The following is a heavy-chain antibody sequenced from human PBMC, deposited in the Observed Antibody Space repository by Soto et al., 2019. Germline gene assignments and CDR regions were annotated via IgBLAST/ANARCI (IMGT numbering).Heavy chain of an antibody. J-gene: IGHJ3*02. CDR2: IYSGAST. D-gene: IGHD1-1*01. Sequence: EVQLVESGGGLIQPGGSLRLSCAASGFTVSSNYMSWVRQAPGKGLEWVSVIYSGASTYYADSVKGRFTISRDNSKNTLYLQMNSLRAEDTAVYYCARMSELEPRRGAFDIWGQGTMVTVSS. CDR3: ARMSELEPRRGAFDI. CDR1: GFTVSSNY. V-gene: IGHV3-53*01.